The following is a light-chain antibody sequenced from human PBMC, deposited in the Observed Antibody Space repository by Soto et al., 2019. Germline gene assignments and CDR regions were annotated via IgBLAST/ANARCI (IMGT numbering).Light chain of an antibody. CDR3: ASYTTSSASVV. V-gene: IGLV2-18*02. CDR2: EVS. J-gene: IGLJ2*01. CDR1: SSDVGSYDR. Sequence: QSALTQPPSVSASPGQSVTISCTGTSSDVGSYDRVSWYQQPPGTAPKLMIYEVSNRPSGVPDRFSGSKSGNTASLTISGLQAEDEADYFCASYTTSSASVVFGGGTKVTVL.